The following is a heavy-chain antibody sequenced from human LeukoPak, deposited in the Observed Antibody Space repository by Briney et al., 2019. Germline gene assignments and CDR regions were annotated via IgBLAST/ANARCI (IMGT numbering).Heavy chain of an antibody. CDR2: INHSEST. J-gene: IGHJ6*03. CDR1: GGSVSSYY. D-gene: IGHD3-16*01. Sequence: SETLSLTCTVSGGSVSSYYWSWIRQPPGKGLEWIGEINHSESTNYNPSLKSRVTIPVDTSKNQFSLKLSSVTAADTAVYYCARTSDPGGYYYYYYMDVWGKGTTVTVSS. CDR3: ARTSDPGGYYYYYYMDV. V-gene: IGHV4-34*01.